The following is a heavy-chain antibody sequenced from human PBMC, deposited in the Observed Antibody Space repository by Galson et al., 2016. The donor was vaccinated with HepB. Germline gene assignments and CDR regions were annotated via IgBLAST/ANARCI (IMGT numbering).Heavy chain of an antibody. CDR2: IWYDGNNK. Sequence: SLRLSCAASGFAFSTFGMHWIRQAPGKGLEWLVVIWYDGNNKYYLNSVKGRFTISRDNSKNMLYLQLNSLRVEDTAVYYCAKGLAYCSGTSCLSYSDSPGGGMDVWGQGTTVTVSS. CDR1: GFAFSTFG. V-gene: IGHV3-33*06. D-gene: IGHD2-2*01. CDR3: AKGLAYCSGTSCLSYSDSPGGGMDV. J-gene: IGHJ6*02.